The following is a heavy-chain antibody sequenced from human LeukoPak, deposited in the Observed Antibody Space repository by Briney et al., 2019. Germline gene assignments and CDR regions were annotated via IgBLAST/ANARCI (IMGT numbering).Heavy chain of an antibody. J-gene: IGHJ6*02. CDR1: GGSFSGFY. D-gene: IGHD4-11*01. CDR3: ARGKVTVTGYYYAMDV. V-gene: IGHV4-34*01. Sequence: SETLSLTCFCGGSFSGFYWSWIRQSPGKGLEWIGEINHSGTTNYNPSLMSRVTISVDTSKNQFSLRLSSVTAADTAVYYCARGKVTVTGYYYAMDVWGQGTTVTVSS. CDR2: INHSGTT.